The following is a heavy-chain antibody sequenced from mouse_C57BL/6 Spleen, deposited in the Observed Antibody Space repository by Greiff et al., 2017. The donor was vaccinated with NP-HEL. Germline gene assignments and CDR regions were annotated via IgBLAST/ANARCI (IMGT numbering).Heavy chain of an antibody. J-gene: IGHJ4*01. CDR3: AKGRYSNYDYYAMDY. Sequence: VQLQQSGPELVKPGDSVKISCKASGYSFTGYFMNWVMQSHGKSLEWIGRINPYNGDTFSNQKFKGKATLTVAKSSSTAHMELRRLTSEDSAVYYCAKGRYSNYDYYAMDYWGQGTSVTVSS. V-gene: IGHV1-20*01. CDR1: GYSFTGYF. CDR2: INPYNGDT. D-gene: IGHD2-5*01.